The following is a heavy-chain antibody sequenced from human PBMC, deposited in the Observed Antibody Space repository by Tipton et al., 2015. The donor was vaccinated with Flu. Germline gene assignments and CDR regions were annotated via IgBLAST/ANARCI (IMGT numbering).Heavy chain of an antibody. CDR2: ISSSGSTI. J-gene: IGHJ3*02. D-gene: IGHD1-26*01. CDR1: GFTFSSYG. V-gene: IGHV3-48*04. Sequence: QLVQSGGGVVQPGRSLRLSCAASGFTFSSYGMHWVRQAPGKGLEWVSYISSSGSTIYYADSVKGRFTISRDNAKNSLYLQMNSLRAEDTAVYYCTTPRSIVGADDAFDIWGQGTMVTVSS. CDR3: TTPRSIVGADDAFDI.